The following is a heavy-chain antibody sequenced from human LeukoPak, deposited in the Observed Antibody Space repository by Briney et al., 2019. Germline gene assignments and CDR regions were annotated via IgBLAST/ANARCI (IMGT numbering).Heavy chain of an antibody. CDR2: IYQSGST. Sequence: SETLSLTCTVSGYSIRSAYYWGWIRQPPGKGLEWIGTIYQSGSTSYNPSLKSRVTILVDTSKNQFSLKLSSVTAADTAVYYCATTTGGPYYWFDPWGQGTLVTVSS. D-gene: IGHD1-1*01. J-gene: IGHJ5*02. CDR1: GYSIRSAYY. V-gene: IGHV4-38-2*02. CDR3: ATTTGGPYYWFDP.